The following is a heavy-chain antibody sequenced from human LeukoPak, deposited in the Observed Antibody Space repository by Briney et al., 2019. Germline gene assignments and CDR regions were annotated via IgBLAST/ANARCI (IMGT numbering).Heavy chain of an antibody. Sequence: GGSLRLSCAASRLTFSTYWIDWVRHAPREGLVWVSRINSDGTSTGYADSVKGRFTISRDNVKNTLYLQMNNLRAEDTALYYCVGSSDWWGFDYWGQGTLVTVSS. CDR2: INSDGTST. CDR1: RLTFSTYW. D-gene: IGHD6-19*01. V-gene: IGHV3-74*01. J-gene: IGHJ4*02. CDR3: VGSSDWWGFDY.